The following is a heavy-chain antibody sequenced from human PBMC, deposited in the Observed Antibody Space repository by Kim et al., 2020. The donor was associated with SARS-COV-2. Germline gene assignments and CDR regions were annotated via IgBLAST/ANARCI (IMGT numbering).Heavy chain of an antibody. Sequence: GGSLRLSCAASGFTFSSYAMHWVRQAPGKGLEWVAVISYDGSKKYYADSVKGRFTIARDNSKNTRYLQMNRLRAEDTAGYYCARDRGLLWFGELKAGAFDPWGQGTLVTVSS. CDR1: GFTFSSYA. V-gene: IGHV3-30*04. D-gene: IGHD3-10*01. CDR2: ISYDGSKK. CDR3: ARDRGLLWFGELKAGAFDP. J-gene: IGHJ5*02.